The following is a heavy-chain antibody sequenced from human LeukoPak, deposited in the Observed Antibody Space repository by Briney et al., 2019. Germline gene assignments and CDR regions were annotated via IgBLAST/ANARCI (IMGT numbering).Heavy chain of an antibody. CDR3: ARFDSYYYYMDV. Sequence: SETLSLTCSVSGGSISLYYWSWIRQPPGKGLEWIGSIYYSGTTNYNPSLKSRLTISVDRSKNQFSLKLSSVTAADTAVYYCARFDSYYYYMDVWGKGTTVTVSS. D-gene: IGHD3-10*01. J-gene: IGHJ6*03. CDR2: IYYSGTT. V-gene: IGHV4-59*12. CDR1: GGSISLYY.